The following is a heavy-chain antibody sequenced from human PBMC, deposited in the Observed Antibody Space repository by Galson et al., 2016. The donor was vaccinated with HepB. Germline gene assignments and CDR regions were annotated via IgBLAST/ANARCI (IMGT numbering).Heavy chain of an antibody. Sequence: LRLSCAASGFTVSDNYITWVRQAPGKGLEWVSIIYDGGLTYYADSVKGRFTISRDNSKNTVYLQMNSLTAEDTAIYYCARDRLRGVVGSFHPWGQGTLVTASS. D-gene: IGHD3-10*01. CDR3: ARDRLRGVVGSFHP. V-gene: IGHV3-53*01. CDR2: IYDGGLT. J-gene: IGHJ5*02. CDR1: GFTVSDNY.